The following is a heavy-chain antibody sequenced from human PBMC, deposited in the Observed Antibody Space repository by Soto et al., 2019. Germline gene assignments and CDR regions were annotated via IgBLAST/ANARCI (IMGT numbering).Heavy chain of an antibody. Sequence: GGSLRLSCAASGFTFSSYDMHWVRQATGKGLEWVSAIGTAGDTYYPGSVKGRFTISRENAKNSLYLQMNSLRAGDTAVYYCARASAHYDSSGYSPYYFDYWGQGTLVTVSS. J-gene: IGHJ4*02. CDR1: GFTFSSYD. CDR2: IGTAGDT. CDR3: ARASAHYDSSGYSPYYFDY. V-gene: IGHV3-13*04. D-gene: IGHD3-22*01.